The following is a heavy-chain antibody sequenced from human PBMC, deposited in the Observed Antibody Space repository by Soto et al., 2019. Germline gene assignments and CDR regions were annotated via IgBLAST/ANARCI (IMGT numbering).Heavy chain of an antibody. V-gene: IGHV1-69*13. D-gene: IGHD5-18*01. CDR2: IIPIFGTA. CDR1: GGTFSSYA. Sequence: ASVKVSCKASGGTFSSYAISWVRQAPGQGLEWMGGIIPIFGTANYAQKFQGRVTITADESTSTAYMELSSLGSEDTAVYYCANAPLGEIQLWLHFDYWGQGTLVTVSS. J-gene: IGHJ4*02. CDR3: ANAPLGEIQLWLHFDY.